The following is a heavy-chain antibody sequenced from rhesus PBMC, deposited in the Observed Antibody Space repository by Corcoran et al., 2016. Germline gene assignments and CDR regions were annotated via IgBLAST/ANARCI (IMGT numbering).Heavy chain of an antibody. V-gene: IGHV4-127*01. CDR2: IGGTLDTT. J-gene: IGHJ4*01. D-gene: IGHD4-29*01. Sequence: QVQLQESGPGLVKPSETLSLTCAVSGYSISSGYDWNWIRQPPGKGLEWIGSIGGTLDTTNYNPSLKSRVTISKDTSKNQFSLILSSVTAADTAVYYCARRGSTVAAPWYFDYWGQGVLVTVSS. CDR3: ARRGSTVAAPWYFDY. CDR1: GYSISSGYD.